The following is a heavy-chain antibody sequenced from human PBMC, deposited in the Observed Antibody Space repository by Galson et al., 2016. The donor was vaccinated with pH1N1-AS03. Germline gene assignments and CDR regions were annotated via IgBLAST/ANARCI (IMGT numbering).Heavy chain of an antibody. CDR1: GFTFSNAW. V-gene: IGHV3-9*01. Sequence: SLRLSCAASGFTFSNAWMTWVRQAPGKGLEWVSSISWNSNKIDYADSVKGRFTISRDSAKNSLNLQMNSLRAEDTALYYCIKGGAASADFLDIWGQGTMVTVSS. J-gene: IGHJ3*02. D-gene: IGHD3/OR15-3a*01. CDR3: IKGGAASADFLDI. CDR2: ISWNSNKI.